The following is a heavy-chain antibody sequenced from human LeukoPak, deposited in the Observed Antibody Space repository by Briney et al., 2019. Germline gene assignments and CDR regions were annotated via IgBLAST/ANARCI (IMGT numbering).Heavy chain of an antibody. CDR1: GYTFTSYD. Sequence: ASVKVSFKASGYTFTSYDINWVRQATGQGLEWMGWMNPNSGNTGYAQKFQGRVTMTRNTSISTAYMELSSLRSEDTAVYYCARRSGYYDFWSGYYTAYYYYYYMDVWGKGTTVTVSS. CDR2: MNPNSGNT. V-gene: IGHV1-8*01. D-gene: IGHD3-3*01. CDR3: ARRSGYYDFWSGYYTAYYYYYYMDV. J-gene: IGHJ6*03.